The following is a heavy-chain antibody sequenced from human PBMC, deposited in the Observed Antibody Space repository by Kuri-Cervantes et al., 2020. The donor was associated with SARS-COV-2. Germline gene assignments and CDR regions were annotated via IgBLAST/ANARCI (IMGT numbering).Heavy chain of an antibody. D-gene: IGHD4-23*01. CDR1: GGTFSSYA. J-gene: IGHJ4*02. V-gene: IGHV1-69*10. Sequence: SVKVSCKASGGTFSSYAISWVRQAPGQGLEWMGGIIPILGIANYAQKFQGRVTITADKSTSTAYMELSSLRSEDTAVYYCARGRWDGGNLESYYFDYWGQGTRVTVSS. CDR2: IIPILGIA. CDR3: ARGRWDGGNLESYYFDY.